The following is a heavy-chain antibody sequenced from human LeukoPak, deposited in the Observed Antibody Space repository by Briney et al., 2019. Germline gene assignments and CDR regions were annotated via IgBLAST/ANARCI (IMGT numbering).Heavy chain of an antibody. Sequence: GGSLRVSCAASGFTFSRYWMSWVRQAPGKGLEWVSSISSSSSYIYYADSVKGRFTISRDNAKNSLYLQMNSLRAEDTAVYYCARDLQIWDTAMVDWGQGTLVTVSS. J-gene: IGHJ4*02. CDR3: ARDLQIWDTAMVD. D-gene: IGHD5-18*01. V-gene: IGHV3-21*01. CDR2: ISSSSSYI. CDR1: GFTFSRYW.